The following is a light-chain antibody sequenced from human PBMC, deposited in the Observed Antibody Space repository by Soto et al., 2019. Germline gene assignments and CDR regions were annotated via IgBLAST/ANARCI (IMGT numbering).Light chain of an antibody. CDR3: ETWDTNTQV. J-gene: IGLJ2*01. CDR1: SEYSSYI. V-gene: IGLV4-60*03. CDR2: LEGSGKF. Sequence: QSVVTQSSSACASLGSSDNLTCSLSSEYSSYIIAWHQQQPGKAPRYLMKLEGSGKFNRESGVPDRFSASSSGADRCLTISNLQSEDEADYYCETWDTNTQVFGGGTKVTVL.